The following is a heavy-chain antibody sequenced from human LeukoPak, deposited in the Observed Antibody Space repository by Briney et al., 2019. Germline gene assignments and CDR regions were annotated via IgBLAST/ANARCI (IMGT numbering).Heavy chain of an antibody. CDR3: ARGTETYNWNDSY. CDR2: VYYSGST. D-gene: IGHD1-1*01. CDR1: GGSITSSSYY. Sequence: SETLSLTCTVSGGSITSSSYYWGWIRQPPGKGLERIGNVYYSGSTHYNPSLKSRVTISVDTSKNQFSLKLSSVTAADTAVYYCARGTETYNWNDSYWGQGTLVTVSS. V-gene: IGHV4-39*07. J-gene: IGHJ4*02.